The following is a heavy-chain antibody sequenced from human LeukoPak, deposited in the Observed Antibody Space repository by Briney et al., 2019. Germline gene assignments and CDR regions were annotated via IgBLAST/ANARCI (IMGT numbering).Heavy chain of an antibody. CDR1: GYSFTSYW. D-gene: IGHD3-22*01. Sequence: GESLKISCKGSGYSFTSYWIGWVRQMPGKGLEWMGIIYPGDSDTRYSPSFQGQVTISADKSISTAYLQWSSLKASDTAMYYCARRTTTIRDSSGYYFNWFDPWGQGTLVTVSS. CDR2: IYPGDSDT. V-gene: IGHV5-51*01. CDR3: ARRTTTIRDSSGYYFNWFDP. J-gene: IGHJ5*02.